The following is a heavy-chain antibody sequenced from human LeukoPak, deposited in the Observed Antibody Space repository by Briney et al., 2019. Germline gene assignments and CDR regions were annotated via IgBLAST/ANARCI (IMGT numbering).Heavy chain of an antibody. V-gene: IGHV4-59*01. D-gene: IGHD2-21*02. Sequence: SETLSLTCTVSGGSIGSYYWSWIRQPPGKGLEWIGYIYYSGSTNYNPSLKSRVTISVDTSKNQFSLKLSSVTAADTAVYYCAGGEYCGGDCYSYWGQGTLVTVSS. CDR3: AGGEYCGGDCYSY. CDR2: IYYSGST. CDR1: GGSIGSYY. J-gene: IGHJ4*02.